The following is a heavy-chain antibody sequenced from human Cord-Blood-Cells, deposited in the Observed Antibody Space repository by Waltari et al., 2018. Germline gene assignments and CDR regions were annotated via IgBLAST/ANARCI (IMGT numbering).Heavy chain of an antibody. Sequence: EVQLVESGGGLVQPGGSLRLSCAASGFTFSRYWMSWVRQAPGKGLEWVANIKQDGSEKYYVDSVKGRFTISRDNAKNSLYLQMNSLRAEDTAVYYCARGGAARYFDLWGRGTLVTVSS. V-gene: IGHV3-7*01. CDR2: IKQDGSEK. CDR3: ARGGAARYFDL. CDR1: GFTFSRYW. J-gene: IGHJ2*01. D-gene: IGHD6-13*01.